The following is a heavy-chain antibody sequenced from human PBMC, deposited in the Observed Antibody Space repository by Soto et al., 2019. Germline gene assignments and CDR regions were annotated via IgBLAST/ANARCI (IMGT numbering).Heavy chain of an antibody. J-gene: IGHJ3*02. D-gene: IGHD2-15*01. V-gene: IGHV1-58*01. CDR3: AAESGYCSGGSCQGDAFDI. Sequence: SVKVSCKASGFTFTSSAVQWVRQARGQRLEWIGWIVVGSGNTNYAQKFQERVTITRDMSTSTAYMELSSLRSEDTAVYYCAAESGYCSGGSCQGDAFDIWGQGTIVTVSS. CDR1: GFTFTSSA. CDR2: IVVGSGNT.